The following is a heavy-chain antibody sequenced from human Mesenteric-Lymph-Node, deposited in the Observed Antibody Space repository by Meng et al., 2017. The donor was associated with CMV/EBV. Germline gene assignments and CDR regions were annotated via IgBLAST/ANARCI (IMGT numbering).Heavy chain of an antibody. CDR1: GFSFDDYA. V-gene: IGHV3-43D*03. D-gene: IGHD2-8*01. Sequence: GGSLRLSCVASGFSFDDYAMHWVRQAPGKGLEWVALISWEGGRTYYADSVKGRFTISRDNSKNSLYLQMNSLRAEDTALYYCAKDSSCTNGVCYSEAYYYYGLDVWGQGTTVTVSS. CDR3: AKDSSCTNGVCYSEAYYYYGLDV. J-gene: IGHJ6*02. CDR2: ISWEGGRT.